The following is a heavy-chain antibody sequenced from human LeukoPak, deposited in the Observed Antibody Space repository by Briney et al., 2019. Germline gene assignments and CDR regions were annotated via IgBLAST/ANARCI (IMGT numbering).Heavy chain of an antibody. V-gene: IGHV4-59*12. D-gene: IGHD4-17*01. CDR1: GVSISSYY. CDR3: ARAPTVTDWFDP. CDR2: VYYSGST. J-gene: IGHJ5*02. Sequence: SETLSLTCTVSGVSISSYYWSWIRQPPGRGLEWIGYVYYSGSTNYSPSLKSRVTISVDTSKNQFSLRLSSVTTADTAVYYCARAPTVTDWFDPWGQGTLVTVSS.